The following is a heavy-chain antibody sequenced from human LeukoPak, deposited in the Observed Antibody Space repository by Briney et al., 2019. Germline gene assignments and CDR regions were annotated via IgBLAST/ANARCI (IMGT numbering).Heavy chain of an antibody. V-gene: IGHV1-18*01. J-gene: IGHJ4*02. D-gene: IGHD3-10*01. Sequence: ASVKVSCKASGYTFTCYGISWVRQAPGQGLEWVGWISTYNGNTNYAQKVQGRVTMTTDTSTSTAYMDLRSLRSDDTAVYYCARAEVDYYGSGSSDYWGQGTLVTVSS. CDR3: ARAEVDYYGSGSSDY. CDR1: GYTFTCYG. CDR2: ISTYNGNT.